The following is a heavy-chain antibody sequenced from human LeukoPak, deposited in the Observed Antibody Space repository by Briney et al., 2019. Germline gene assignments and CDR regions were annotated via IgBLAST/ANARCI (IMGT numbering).Heavy chain of an antibody. CDR3: AKGGRAAAGYYMDV. J-gene: IGHJ6*03. CDR2: ISSSSSYI. D-gene: IGHD2-2*01. CDR1: GFTFSSYS. Sequence: KPGGSLRLSCAASGFTFSSYSMNWVRQAPGKGLEWVSSISSSSSYIYYADSVKGRFTISRDNSKNTLYLQMNSLRAEDTAVYYCAKGGRAAAGYYMDVWGKGTTVTVSS. V-gene: IGHV3-21*04.